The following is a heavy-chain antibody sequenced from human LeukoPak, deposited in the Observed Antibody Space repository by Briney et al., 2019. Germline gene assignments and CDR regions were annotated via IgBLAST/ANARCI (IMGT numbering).Heavy chain of an antibody. V-gene: IGHV1-18*01. D-gene: IGHD6-19*01. CDR3: ARDGLCKGGAGTFDY. Sequence: ASVKASCKASRYTFTSYVISGVRQAPGQGLEWMGWISNYNGNTNYAQNLQGRVTMTTDTSTSTAYMELRSLRSDDTAVYYCARDGLCKGGAGTFDYWGQGTLVTVSS. J-gene: IGHJ4*02. CDR2: ISNYNGNT. CDR1: RYTFTSYV.